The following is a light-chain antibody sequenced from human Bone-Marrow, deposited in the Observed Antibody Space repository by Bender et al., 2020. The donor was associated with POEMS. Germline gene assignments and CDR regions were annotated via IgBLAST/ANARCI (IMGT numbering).Light chain of an antibody. J-gene: IGLJ3*02. V-gene: IGLV1-44*01. Sequence: QSVLTQPPSASGTPGQRVTISCSGGSSNIGAHAVNWYQHLPGTAPKLLIYSSHRRPSEVPDRFSGSRSGTSASLAIGGLQSEDEADYYCAVWDDSLNGWVFGRGTKLTVL. CDR3: AVWDDSLNGWV. CDR1: SSNIGAHA. CDR2: SSH.